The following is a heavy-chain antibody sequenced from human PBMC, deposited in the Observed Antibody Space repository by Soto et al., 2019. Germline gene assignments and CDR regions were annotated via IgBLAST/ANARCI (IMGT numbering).Heavy chain of an antibody. CDR3: ARDYPGVSGWFDY. CDR2: ISSSSSYI. CDR1: GFTFSSYS. J-gene: IGHJ4*02. D-gene: IGHD6-19*01. Sequence: VQLVESGGGLVKPGGSLRLSCAASGFTFSSYSMNWVRQAPGKGLEWVSSISSSSSYIYYADSVKGRFTISRDNAKNSLYLQMNSLRAEDTAVYYCARDYPGVSGWFDYWGQGTLVTVSS. V-gene: IGHV3-21*01.